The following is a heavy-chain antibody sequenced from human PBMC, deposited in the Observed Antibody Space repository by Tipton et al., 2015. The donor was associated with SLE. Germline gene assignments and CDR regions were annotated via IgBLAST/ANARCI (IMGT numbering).Heavy chain of an antibody. J-gene: IGHJ3*02. Sequence: GSLRLSCAASGFTFSTYGMNWVRQAPGKGLEWVSGLSASTGRTIYADSVKGRFTISRDNSKNTLYLQMDILRADDTAVYYCATTVTTWGAFDIWGQGTMVTVSS. D-gene: IGHD4-17*01. CDR3: ATTVTTWGAFDI. V-gene: IGHV3-23*01. CDR2: LSASTGRT. CDR1: GFTFSTYG.